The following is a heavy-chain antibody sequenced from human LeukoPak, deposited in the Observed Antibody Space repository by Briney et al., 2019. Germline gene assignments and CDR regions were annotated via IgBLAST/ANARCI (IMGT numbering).Heavy chain of an antibody. CDR2: INHSGST. D-gene: IGHD2-15*01. V-gene: IGHV4-34*01. CDR1: GGSFSGYY. CDR3: ARGTRHPGLLLNY. Sequence: SETLSLTCAVYGGSFSGYYWSWIRQPPGKGLEWIGEINHSGSTNYNPSLKSRVTISVDTSKNQFSLKLSSVTAADTAVYYCARGTRHPGLLLNYWGQGTLVTVSS. J-gene: IGHJ4*02.